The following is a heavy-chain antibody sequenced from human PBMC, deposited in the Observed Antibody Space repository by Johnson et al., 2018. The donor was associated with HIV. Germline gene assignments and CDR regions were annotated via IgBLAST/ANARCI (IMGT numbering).Heavy chain of an antibody. CDR3: AKVAVATAAGGVPLDI. CDR1: GFTFDDYA. CDR2: TWFDGRKT. Sequence: QVQLVESGGGLVQPGRSLRLSCAASGFTFDDYAMHWVRQAPGKGLEWVAGTWFDGRKTYYSDSVRGRFIISRDNSKNTLYLQMNSLRAEDTALYYCAKVAVATAAGGVPLDIWGPGTMVTVSS. V-gene: IGHV3-33*03. J-gene: IGHJ3*02. D-gene: IGHD6-13*01.